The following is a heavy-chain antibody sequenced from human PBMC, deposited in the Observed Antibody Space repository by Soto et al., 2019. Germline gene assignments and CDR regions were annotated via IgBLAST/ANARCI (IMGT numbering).Heavy chain of an antibody. D-gene: IGHD2-21*02. CDR2: IPQEGSDG. CDR3: ARDQLILPAHDFFYGSDG. V-gene: IGHV3-7*03. Sequence: GGSLRLSCEVSGFTLSMYSMTWVRQAPGKGLEWVAKIPQEGSDGHYVDSVKGRFTISRGNAKNSVYLQMNSLRAEDTAVYYCARDQLILPAHDFFYGSDGWGQGAKVTVSS. CDR1: GFTLSMYS. J-gene: IGHJ6*02.